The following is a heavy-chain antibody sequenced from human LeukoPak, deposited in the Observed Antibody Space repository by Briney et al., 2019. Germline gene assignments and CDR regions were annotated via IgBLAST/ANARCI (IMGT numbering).Heavy chain of an antibody. CDR2: IYPGDSDT. V-gene: IGHV5-51*01. CDR1: GYSFTSYW. D-gene: IGHD3-10*01. J-gene: IGHJ4*02. CDR3: ARQSRDGSKTRGYYFDY. Sequence: GESLKISCKGSGYSFTSYWIGWVRQMPGKGLEWMGIIYPGDSDTRYSPSFQGQVTISADKSISTAYLQWSSLKPSDTAIYYCARQSRDGSKTRGYYFDYWGQGTLVTVSS.